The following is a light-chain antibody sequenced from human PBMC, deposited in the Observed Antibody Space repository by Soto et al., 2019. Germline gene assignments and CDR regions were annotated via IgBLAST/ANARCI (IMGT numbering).Light chain of an antibody. Sequence: QSVLTQPASVSGSPGQSITISCTGTSSDVGGRNLVSWYQQHPGKAPKLMIYEDNKRPSGVSYRFSGSKSDNTASLTISELQAEDEADYYCYSYAGSAIVIFGGGTKLTVL. J-gene: IGLJ2*01. CDR1: SSDVGGRNL. CDR2: EDN. CDR3: YSYAGSAIVI. V-gene: IGLV2-23*01.